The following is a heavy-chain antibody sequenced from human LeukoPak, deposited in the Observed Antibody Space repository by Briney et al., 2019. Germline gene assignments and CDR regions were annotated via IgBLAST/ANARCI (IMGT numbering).Heavy chain of an antibody. CDR1: GFTFSSSW. D-gene: IGHD1-26*01. V-gene: IGHV3-74*01. CDR3: TRDPFAGSTPY. J-gene: IGHJ4*02. CDR2: IDTDGSIT. Sequence: PGGSLRLSCAASGFTFSSSWMHWVRQAPGKGLVWVSLIDTDGSITNYADSVKGRFTISRDNAKNTLYLQMNSLRAEDTAVYYCTRDPFAGSTPYWGQGTLVSVSS.